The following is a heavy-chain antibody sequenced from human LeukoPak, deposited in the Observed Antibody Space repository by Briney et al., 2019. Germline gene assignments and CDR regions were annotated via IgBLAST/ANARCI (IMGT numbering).Heavy chain of an antibody. Sequence: GGSLRLSCATSGFSLSNYWMSWVRQAPGKGLEWVANINQDGSDKYYVDSVMGRFTISKDNAKNSVYLQMNSLRPEDTAIYYCAWYGVTHGLDVWGQGTTVTVSS. CDR3: AWYGVTHGLDV. J-gene: IGHJ6*02. V-gene: IGHV3-7*01. CDR2: INQDGSDK. D-gene: IGHD3-10*01. CDR1: GFSLSNYW.